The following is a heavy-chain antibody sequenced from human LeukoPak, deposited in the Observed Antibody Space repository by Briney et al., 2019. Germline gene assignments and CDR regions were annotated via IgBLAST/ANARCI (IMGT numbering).Heavy chain of an antibody. D-gene: IGHD2-2*02. CDR1: GGSISSYY. Sequence: SETLSLTCTVSGGSISSYYWSWIRQPPGKGLEWIGYIYYSGSTNYNPSLKSRVTISVDTSKNQFSLKLSSVTAADTAVYYCARHCSSTSCYKGTFDYWGQGTLVTVSS. J-gene: IGHJ4*02. CDR2: IYYSGST. V-gene: IGHV4-59*08. CDR3: ARHCSSTSCYKGTFDY.